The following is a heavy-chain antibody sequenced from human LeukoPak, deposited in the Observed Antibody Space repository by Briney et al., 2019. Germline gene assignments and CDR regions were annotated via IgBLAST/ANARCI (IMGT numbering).Heavy chain of an antibody. CDR3: ARGASGSSFGY. CDR2: ISPTGSAI. D-gene: IGHD6-6*01. J-gene: IGHJ4*02. CDR1: GFNFSSYE. Sequence: GGSLRLSCAASGFNFSSYEMNWVRQAPGKGLEWVSYISPTGSAIYYADSVKGRFTISRDNAKNSLYLQMNSLRAEATAVYYCARGASGSSFGYWGQGTLVTVSS. V-gene: IGHV3-48*03.